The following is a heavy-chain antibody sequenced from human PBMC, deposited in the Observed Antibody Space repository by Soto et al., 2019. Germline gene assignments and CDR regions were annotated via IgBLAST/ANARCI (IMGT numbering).Heavy chain of an antibody. CDR3: AISGDSFGIDY. J-gene: IGHJ4*02. V-gene: IGHV3-53*01. Sequence: GWSLRLSCAASGFTVSSNYMSWVRQAPGKGLEWVSVIYSGGSTYHADSVRGRFTISRDNSKNTLYLQMNSLRADDTAFSYCAISGDSFGIDYWGQGTLVTVSS. CDR1: GFTVSSNY. CDR2: IYSGGST. D-gene: IGHD5-18*01.